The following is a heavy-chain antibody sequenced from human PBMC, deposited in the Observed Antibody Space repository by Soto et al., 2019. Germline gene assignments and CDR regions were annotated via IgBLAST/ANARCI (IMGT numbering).Heavy chain of an antibody. J-gene: IGHJ4*02. CDR2: IIHSGRT. D-gene: IGHD2-2*01. CDR3: ARAGYCSSTSCRTLGY. Sequence: QVQLQQWGAGLLKPSETLSLIWAVYGGSFSGYYWSWVRQPPGKGLERIGEIIHSGRTNYDPPLKSRVTKSQHSSKNQFSLKLNSVAAADTAVYYCARAGYCSSTSCRTLGYWGQGTLVTVSS. CDR1: GGSFSGYY. V-gene: IGHV4-34*12.